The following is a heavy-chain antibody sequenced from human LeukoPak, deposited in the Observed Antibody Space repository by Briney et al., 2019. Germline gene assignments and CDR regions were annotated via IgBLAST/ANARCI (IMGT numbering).Heavy chain of an antibody. Sequence: GSLXXXCAASGFTFSSYEMNWVRQAPGKGLEWVSYISSSGSTIYYADSVKGRFTISRDNAKNSLYLQMNSLRAEDTAVYYCAELGITMIGGVWGKGTTVTISS. CDR1: GFTFSSYE. D-gene: IGHD3-10*02. V-gene: IGHV3-48*03. CDR2: ISSSGSTI. CDR3: AELGITMIGGV. J-gene: IGHJ6*04.